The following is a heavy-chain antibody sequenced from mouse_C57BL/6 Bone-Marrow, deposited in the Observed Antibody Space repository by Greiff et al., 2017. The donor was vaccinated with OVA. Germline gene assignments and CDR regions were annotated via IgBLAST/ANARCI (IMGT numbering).Heavy chain of an antibody. D-gene: IGHD3-2*02. CDR1: GFSLTSYG. V-gene: IGHV2-2*01. CDR3: ARKGDSSGLYAMDN. J-gene: IGHJ4*01. CDR2: ICSGGST. Sequence: QVQLKQSGPGLVQPSQSLSITCTASGFSLTSYGVHWVRQSPGKGLEWLGSICSGGSTAYNAAFISSLCISKDNSKSENFLKMNSLQADDTAIYYCARKGDSSGLYAMDNWGQGTSVTVSS.